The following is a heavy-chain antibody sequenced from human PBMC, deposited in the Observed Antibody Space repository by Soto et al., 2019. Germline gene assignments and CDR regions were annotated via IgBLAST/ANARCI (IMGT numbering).Heavy chain of an antibody. J-gene: IGHJ4*02. V-gene: IGHV1-18*01. CDR3: ARDSPVPYGDYGNYFDY. CDR2: ISAYNGNT. CDR1: GYTFTSYG. D-gene: IGHD4-17*01. Sequence: ASVTVSCQASGYTFTSYGISWVRQAPGQGLEWMGWISAYNGNTNYAQKLQGRVTMTTDTSTSTAYMELRSLRSDDTAVYYCARDSPVPYGDYGNYFDYWGQGTLVTVSS.